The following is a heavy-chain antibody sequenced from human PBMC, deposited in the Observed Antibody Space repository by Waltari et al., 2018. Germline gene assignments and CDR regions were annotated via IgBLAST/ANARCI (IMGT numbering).Heavy chain of an antibody. CDR3: ARANYDYVWGSYGSAFDI. CDR1: GGSFSGYY. D-gene: IGHD3-16*01. V-gene: IGHV4-34*01. J-gene: IGHJ3*02. CDR2: INHSGST. Sequence: QVQLQQWGAGLLKPSETLSLTCAVYGGSFSGYYWSWIRQPPGQGLEWIGEINHSGSTNYNPSLKSRVTISVDTSKNQFSLKLSSVTAADTAVYYCARANYDYVWGSYGSAFDIWGQGTMVTVSS.